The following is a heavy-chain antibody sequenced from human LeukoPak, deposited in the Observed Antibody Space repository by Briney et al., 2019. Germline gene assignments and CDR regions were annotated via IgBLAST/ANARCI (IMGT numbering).Heavy chain of an antibody. J-gene: IGHJ4*02. CDR2: IKADGSEE. Sequence: GGSLRLSCAASGFTFSSYWMSWVRQAPMKGLEWVASIKADGSEESYVDSVKGRFTISRDNSKSTLYLQMNSLSGEDTALYYCAKGPFFYYDSSGYNYFDSWGQGTLVTVSS. V-gene: IGHV3-7*03. D-gene: IGHD3-22*01. CDR3: AKGPFFYYDSSGYNYFDS. CDR1: GFTFSSYW.